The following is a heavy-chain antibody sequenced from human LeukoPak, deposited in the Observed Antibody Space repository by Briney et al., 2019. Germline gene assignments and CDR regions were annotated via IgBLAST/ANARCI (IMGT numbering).Heavy chain of an antibody. CDR3: ARSGGCGGDCYSLDYYYYMDV. J-gene: IGHJ6*03. V-gene: IGHV3-23*01. Sequence: GGSLRLSCAASGFTFSSYAMSWVRQAPGKGLEWVSAISGSGGSTYYADSVKGRFTISRDNSKNTLYLQMNSLRAEDTAVYYCARSGGCGGDCYSLDYYYYMDVWGKGTTVTISS. D-gene: IGHD2-21*02. CDR2: ISGSGGST. CDR1: GFTFSSYA.